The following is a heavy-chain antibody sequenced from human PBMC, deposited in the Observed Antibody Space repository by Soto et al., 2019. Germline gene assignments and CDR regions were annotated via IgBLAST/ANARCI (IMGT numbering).Heavy chain of an antibody. CDR2: TRNKANSYTT. V-gene: IGHV3-72*01. Sequence: EVQLVESGGGLVQPGGSLRLSCAASGFTFSDHYMDWVRQAPGKGLEWVGRTRNKANSYTTEYAASVKGRFTISRDDSKNSLYLQMNSLKTEDTAVYYCARGTTGYFDYWGQGTLVTVSS. D-gene: IGHD4-17*01. CDR1: GFTFSDHY. J-gene: IGHJ4*02. CDR3: ARGTTGYFDY.